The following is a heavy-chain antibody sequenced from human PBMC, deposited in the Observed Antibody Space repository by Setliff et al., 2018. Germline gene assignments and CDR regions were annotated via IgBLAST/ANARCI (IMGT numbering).Heavy chain of an antibody. D-gene: IGHD3-16*01. CDR2: IKSKTDGGAI. Sequence: GGSLRLSCAASGFTFSNAWMSWVRQAPGKGLEWVGRIKSKTDGGAIDYGAPVKGRFAISRDDSGNTLYLQMNSLNTEDTAVYYCATAITWTSTRRFWGQGTLVTVSS. CDR3: ATAITWTSTRRF. J-gene: IGHJ4*02. CDR1: GFTFSNAW. V-gene: IGHV3-15*01.